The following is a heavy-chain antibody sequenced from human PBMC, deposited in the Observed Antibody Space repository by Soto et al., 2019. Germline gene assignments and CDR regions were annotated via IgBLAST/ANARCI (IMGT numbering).Heavy chain of an antibody. J-gene: IGHJ5*02. D-gene: IGHD2-2*01. CDR1: GYTFTSYG. CDR3: AKYCSSTSCSGDNWFDP. Sequence: GASVKVSCKASGYTFTSYGISWVRQAPGQGREWMGWISAYNGNTNYAQKLQGRVTMTTDTSTSTAYMELRSLRSDDTAVYYCAKYCSSTSCSGDNWFDPWGQGTLVTVSS. CDR2: ISAYNGNT. V-gene: IGHV1-18*04.